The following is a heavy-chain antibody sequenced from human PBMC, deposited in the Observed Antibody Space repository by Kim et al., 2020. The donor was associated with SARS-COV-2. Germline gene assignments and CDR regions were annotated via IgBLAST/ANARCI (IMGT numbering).Heavy chain of an antibody. D-gene: IGHD1-26*01. CDR1: GFTFRTYA. V-gene: IGHV3-23*01. Sequence: GGSLRLSCAASGFTFRTYAMSWVRQAPGKGLEWVSGVSSSFNTPYYADSVKGRFTISKDNSKNTLYLQMDSLRAEDTAIYYCVKDAGWELRRSDGFDIWGQGTMVTVSS. J-gene: IGHJ3*02. CDR2: VSSSFNTP. CDR3: VKDAGWELRRSDGFDI.